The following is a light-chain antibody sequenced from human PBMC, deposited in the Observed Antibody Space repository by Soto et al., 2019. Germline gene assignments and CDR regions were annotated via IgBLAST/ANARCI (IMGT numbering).Light chain of an antibody. Sequence: DIQMTPSPSSLSASVGDRVTVTCRAGQSISRYLNWYQQRPGKAPKLLIYSASTLQTGVPSRFSGSGSGTEFTLTISNLQPDDFATYFCQQYHNYPRTFGQGTKVDIK. J-gene: IGKJ1*01. CDR1: QSISRY. CDR3: QQYHNYPRT. CDR2: SAS. V-gene: IGKV1-39*01.